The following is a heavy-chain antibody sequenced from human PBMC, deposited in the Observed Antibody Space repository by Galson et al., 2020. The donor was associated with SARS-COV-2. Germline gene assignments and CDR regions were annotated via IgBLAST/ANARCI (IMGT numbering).Heavy chain of an antibody. Sequence: GGSLRLSCAASGFTISSYEMNWVRQAPGKGLEWVSYISSSGSTIYYADSVKGRFTISRDNAKNSLYLQMNSLRAEDTAVYYCARDRGLRYFDWPYYYYGMDVWGQGTTVTVSS. CDR3: ARDRGLRYFDWPYYYYGMDV. CDR1: GFTISSYE. D-gene: IGHD3-9*01. V-gene: IGHV3-48*03. CDR2: ISSSGSTI. J-gene: IGHJ6*02.